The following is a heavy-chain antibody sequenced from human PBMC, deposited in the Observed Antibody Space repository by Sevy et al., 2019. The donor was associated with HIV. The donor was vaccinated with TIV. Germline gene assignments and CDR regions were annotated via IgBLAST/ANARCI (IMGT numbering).Heavy chain of an antibody. CDR3: ARDRFVVVPAAIRPGLDP. CDR1: GYTFTSYG. J-gene: IGHJ5*02. Sequence: ASVKVSCKASGYTFTSYGISWVRQAPGQGLEWMGWISAYNGNTNYAQKLQGRVTMTTDTSTSTAYMELRSLRSDDTAVYYCARDRFVVVPAAIRPGLDPWGQGTLVTVSS. CDR2: ISAYNGNT. D-gene: IGHD2-2*01. V-gene: IGHV1-18*01.